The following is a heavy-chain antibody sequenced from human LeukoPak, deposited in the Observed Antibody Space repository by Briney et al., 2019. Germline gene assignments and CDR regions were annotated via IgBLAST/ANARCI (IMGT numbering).Heavy chain of an antibody. J-gene: IGHJ6*04. CDR1: GGTFSSYA. D-gene: IGHD6-13*01. CDR2: IIPIFGTA. Sequence: GSSVKVSCKASGGTFSSYAISWVQQAPGQGLEWMGGIIPIFGTANYAQKFQGRVTITADESTSTAYMELSSLRSEDTAVYYCARDRYVGSSYEMDVWGKGTTVTVSS. V-gene: IGHV1-69*01. CDR3: ARDRYVGSSYEMDV.